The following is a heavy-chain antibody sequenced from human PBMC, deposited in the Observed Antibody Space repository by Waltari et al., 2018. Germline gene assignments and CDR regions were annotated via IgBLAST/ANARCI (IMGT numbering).Heavy chain of an antibody. CDR2: IYYSGRT. Sequence: QVQLQESGPGLVKPSETLSLTCTVSGGSISSYYWSWIRQPPGKGVEWIGYIYYSGRTNKNPSLKSRVTIAGDTAKNQFSLKLSSVTAADTAVYYCARGEFRRYYDSSGYCLDYWGQGTLVTVSS. D-gene: IGHD3-22*01. CDR3: ARGEFRRYYDSSGYCLDY. CDR1: GGSISSYY. J-gene: IGHJ4*02. V-gene: IGHV4-59*01.